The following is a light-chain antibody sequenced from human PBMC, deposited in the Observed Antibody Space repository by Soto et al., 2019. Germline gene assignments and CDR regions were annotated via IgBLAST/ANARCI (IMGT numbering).Light chain of an antibody. CDR2: GNS. J-gene: IGLJ2*01. V-gene: IGLV1-40*01. CDR3: QSYDSSLSGSV. CDR1: SSNIGAGYV. Sequence: QSVLTQPPSVSGAPGQRVTISCTGSSSNIGAGYVVHWYQQLPGTAPKLLIYGNSNRPSGVPDRFSGSKSGTSASLAITGLQAEDGAGYYCQSYDSSLSGSVFGGGTKLTVL.